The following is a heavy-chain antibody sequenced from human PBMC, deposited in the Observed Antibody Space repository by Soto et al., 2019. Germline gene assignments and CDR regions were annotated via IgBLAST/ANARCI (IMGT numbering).Heavy chain of an antibody. CDR1: GFTFSSYN. V-gene: IGHV3-48*02. Sequence: GGSLRLSCAASGFTFSSYNVNWVRQAPGKGLEWVSYISSSSSTIYYADSVKGRFTISRDNAKNSLYLQMNSLRDEDTAVYYCARDLYGGNFLAYWAQGSLVPVSS. CDR2: ISSSSSTI. D-gene: IGHD4-17*01. CDR3: ARDLYGGNFLAY. J-gene: IGHJ4*02.